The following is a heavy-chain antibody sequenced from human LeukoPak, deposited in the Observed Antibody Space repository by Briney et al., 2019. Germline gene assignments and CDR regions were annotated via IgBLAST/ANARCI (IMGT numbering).Heavy chain of an antibody. V-gene: IGHV4-59*01. Sequence: SETLSLTCSVSTDSTNTYYWSWIRQSPGKGLEWIGHIYHSGSTDYNPSFKSRVTVSIDMSQKEFSLKLTSVTVADTAMYYCVRLRWELLAPYFDHWGQGAFVIVSS. J-gene: IGHJ4*02. CDR3: VRLRWELLAPYFDH. CDR1: TDSTNTYY. CDR2: IYHSGST. D-gene: IGHD2-15*01.